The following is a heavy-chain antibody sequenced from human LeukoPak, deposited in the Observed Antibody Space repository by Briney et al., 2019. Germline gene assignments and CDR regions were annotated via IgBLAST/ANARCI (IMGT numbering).Heavy chain of an antibody. V-gene: IGHV1-69*04. D-gene: IGHD6-19*01. CDR3: ARDRTAAVADYYYGVDV. CDR1: GYTFTSYG. Sequence: SVKVSCKASGYTFTSYGISWVRQAPGQGLEWMGRIIPILGIANYTQKFQGRVTITADKSTSTAYMELSSLRSEDTAVYCCARDRTAAVADYYYGVDVWGQGTTVIVSS. CDR2: IIPILGIA. J-gene: IGHJ6*02.